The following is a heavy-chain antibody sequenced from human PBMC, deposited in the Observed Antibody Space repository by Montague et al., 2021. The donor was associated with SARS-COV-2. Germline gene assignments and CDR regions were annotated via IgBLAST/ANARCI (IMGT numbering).Heavy chain of an antibody. CDR2: IYYSGST. J-gene: IGHJ5*02. CDR3: ARHSVSEDGTFFRSYFDP. CDR1: GGSISSSSHY. Sequence: SETLSLTCTVSGGSISSSSHYWGWIRQPPGKGLEWIGTIYYSGSTYYNASLKSRVIISVDTSKNQFSLNLSSVTASDTATYFCARHSVSEDGTFFRSYFDPWGQGAQVIVSS. D-gene: IGHD1-1*01. V-gene: IGHV4-39*01.